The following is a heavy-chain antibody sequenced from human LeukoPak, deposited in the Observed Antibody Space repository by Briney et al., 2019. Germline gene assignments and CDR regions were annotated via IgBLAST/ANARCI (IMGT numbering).Heavy chain of an antibody. Sequence: ASVKVSCRASGGTFSSYAISWVRQAPGQGLEWMGRIIPILGIANYAQKFQGRVTITADKSTSTAYMELSSLRSEDTAVYYCARWLQMGGDYFDYWGQGTLVTVPS. CDR1: GGTFSSYA. CDR3: ARWLQMGGDYFDY. D-gene: IGHD5-24*01. V-gene: IGHV1-69*04. J-gene: IGHJ4*02. CDR2: IIPILGIA.